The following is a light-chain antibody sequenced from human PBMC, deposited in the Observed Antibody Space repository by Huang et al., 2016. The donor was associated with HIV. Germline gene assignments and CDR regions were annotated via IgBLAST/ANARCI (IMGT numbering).Light chain of an antibody. Sequence: DIQMTQSPSSLSASVGDRVTITCQASQDISNYLNWYQKKPGKAPKLRIYDASNLETGVPSRFSGSGSGTDFTFTISSLQPEDIATYYCQQYDNLPRFGGGTKVEIK. J-gene: IGKJ4*01. CDR2: DAS. CDR1: QDISNY. CDR3: QQYDNLPR. V-gene: IGKV1-33*01.